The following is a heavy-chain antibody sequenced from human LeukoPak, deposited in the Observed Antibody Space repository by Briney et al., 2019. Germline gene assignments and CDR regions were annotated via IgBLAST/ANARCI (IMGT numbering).Heavy chain of an antibody. CDR1: GYTFTGYY. J-gene: IGHJ4*02. Sequence: ASVKVSCKASGYTFTGYYMHWVRQAPGQGLEWMGWINPNSGGTNSAQKFQGRVTMTRDTSISTAYMELSRLRSDDTAVYYCAXXXXXXXXXPNCVDYWGQGTLVTVSS. CDR3: AXXXXXXXXXPNCVDY. V-gene: IGHV1-2*02. CDR2: INPNSGGT. D-gene: IGHD1-1*01.